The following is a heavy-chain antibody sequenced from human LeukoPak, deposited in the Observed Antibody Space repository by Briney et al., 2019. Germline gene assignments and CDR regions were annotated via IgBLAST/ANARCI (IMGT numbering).Heavy chain of an antibody. Sequence: SVKVSCKASGGTFSSYAISGVRQAPGQGLEWMGGIIPIFGTANYAQKFQGRVTITADESTSTAYIGLSSLRSEDTAVYYCARELLWFGDPYFDYWGQGTLVTVSS. V-gene: IGHV1-69*13. J-gene: IGHJ4*02. D-gene: IGHD3-10*01. CDR3: ARELLWFGDPYFDY. CDR1: GGTFSSYA. CDR2: IIPIFGTA.